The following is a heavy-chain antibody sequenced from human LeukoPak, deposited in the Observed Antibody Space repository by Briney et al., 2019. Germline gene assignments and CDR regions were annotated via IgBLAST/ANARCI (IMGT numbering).Heavy chain of an antibody. V-gene: IGHV3-23*01. J-gene: IGHJ4*02. CDR2: ISGSGGST. CDR3: AKENSWGYSSGWYNY. Sequence: GGSLRLSCAASGFTFSSSGMSWVRQAPGKGLEWVSAISGSGGSTYYADSVKGRFTISRDNSKNTLYLQMNSLRAEDTAVYYCAKENSWGYSSGWYNYWGQGTLVTVSS. D-gene: IGHD6-19*01. CDR1: GFTFSSSG.